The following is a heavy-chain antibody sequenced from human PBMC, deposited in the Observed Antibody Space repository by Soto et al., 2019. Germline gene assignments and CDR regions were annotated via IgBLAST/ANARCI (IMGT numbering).Heavy chain of an antibody. CDR3: ARVPYDSMGYGYSDY. D-gene: IGHD5-18*01. J-gene: IGHJ4*02. CDR1: GGSISSYY. CDR2: ISYGGST. V-gene: IGHV4-59*01. Sequence: SSETLSLTCTVSGGSISSYYWSWIRQPPGKGLEWIGYISYGGSTNYNPSLNSRVTISLDTSKNQFSLKLSSLTAADTAVYYCARVPYDSMGYGYSDYWGQGTLVTV.